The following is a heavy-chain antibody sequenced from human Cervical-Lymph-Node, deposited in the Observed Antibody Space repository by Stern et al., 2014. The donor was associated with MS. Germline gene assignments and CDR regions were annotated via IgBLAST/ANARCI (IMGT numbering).Heavy chain of an antibody. J-gene: IGHJ2*01. CDR1: GGAVSDYY. D-gene: IGHD2-21*02. CDR2: ISDTGTT. CDR3: ARDTSTTASDWFFDL. Sequence: QLQLQESGPGLVKPSETLSLTCTVSGGAVSDYYWTWIRQRPGQGLEWIGYISDTGTTNYNPSLHSRVTITLDTSQNQVSLRLRSVTAADTAVYYCARDTSTTASDWFFDLWGRGSLVTVSS. V-gene: IGHV4-59*02.